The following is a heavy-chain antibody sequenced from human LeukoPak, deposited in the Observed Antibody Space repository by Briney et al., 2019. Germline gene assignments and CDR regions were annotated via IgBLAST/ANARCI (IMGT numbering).Heavy chain of an antibody. J-gene: IGHJ4*02. CDR3: ARDLESGSYEHCFDY. D-gene: IGHD1-26*01. CDR2: IIPIFGTA. CDR1: GGTFSSYA. V-gene: IGHV1-69*13. Sequence: ASVKVSCKASGGTFSSYAISWVRQAPGQGLEWMGGIIPIFGTANYAQKFQGRVTITADESTSTAYMELSSLRSEDTAVYYCARDLESGSYEHCFDYWGQGTLVTVSS.